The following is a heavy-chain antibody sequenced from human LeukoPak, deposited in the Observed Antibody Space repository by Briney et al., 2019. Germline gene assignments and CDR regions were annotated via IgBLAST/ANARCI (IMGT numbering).Heavy chain of an antibody. J-gene: IGHJ6*04. V-gene: IGHV3-30*02. CDR2: IRYDGSNK. Sequence: PGGSLRLSCAASGFTFSSYAMHWVRQAPGKGLEWVAFIRYDGSNKYYADSVKGRFTISRDNAKNSLYLQMNSLRAEDTAVYYCAREGSGGSFFDVWGKGTTVTVSS. CDR1: GFTFSSYA. D-gene: IGHD2-15*01. CDR3: AREGSGGSFFDV.